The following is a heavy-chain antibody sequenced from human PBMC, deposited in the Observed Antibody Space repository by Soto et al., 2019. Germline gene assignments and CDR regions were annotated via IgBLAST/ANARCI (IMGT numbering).Heavy chain of an antibody. CDR1: GYTFTGYY. D-gene: IGHD3-22*01. J-gene: IGHJ5*02. Sequence: ASVKVSCKASGYTFTGYYMHWVRQAPGQGLEWMGGIIPIFGTANYAQKFKGRVTITADESTSTAYMELSSLRFEDTAVYYCARPTRYYYDSSGQSAWFDPWGQGTLVTVSS. CDR3: ARPTRYYYDSSGQSAWFDP. V-gene: IGHV1-69*13. CDR2: IIPIFGTA.